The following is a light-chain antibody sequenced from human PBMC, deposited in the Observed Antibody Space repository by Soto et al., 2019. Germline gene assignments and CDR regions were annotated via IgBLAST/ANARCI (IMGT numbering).Light chain of an antibody. CDR3: QRQSGASYS. J-gene: IGKJ2*03. CDR2: TAS. CDR1: QDISTY. Sequence: DVKMTQSPSALSASVGDSVAITCRASQDISTYLAWYVQKPGQATKLLIYTASTLHSVVKSRFSISGSGTDFTVTITSTQPEDVAIYSCQRQSGASYSFGK. V-gene: IGKV1-27*01.